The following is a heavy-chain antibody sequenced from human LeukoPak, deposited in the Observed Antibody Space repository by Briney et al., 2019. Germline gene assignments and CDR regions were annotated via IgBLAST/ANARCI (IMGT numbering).Heavy chain of an antibody. D-gene: IGHD3-3*02. J-gene: IGHJ4*02. CDR2: SYSAGAT. V-gene: IGHV3-53*01. Sequence: GGSLTLSCAASGFTVSSNLMTWVRQSPGRGLEWLSSSYSAGATYYADSVKGRFTISRDHSDNSVSLQMTNLRVEDTAIYYCARGASRISWPGIDYWGQGTLVTVSS. CDR3: ARGASRISWPGIDY. CDR1: GFTVSSNL.